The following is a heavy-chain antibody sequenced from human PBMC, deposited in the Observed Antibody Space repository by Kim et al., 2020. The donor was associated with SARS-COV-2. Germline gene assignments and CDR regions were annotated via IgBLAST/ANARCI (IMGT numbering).Heavy chain of an antibody. CDR2: ISQSGGHT. V-gene: IGHV3-11*05. J-gene: IGHJ4*02. CDR1: GFTFRDFH. CDR3: VRDISSGRYTFDY. D-gene: IGHD3-22*01. Sequence: GGSLRLSCAVSGFTFRDFHMGWIRQAPGKGLEWVSYISQSGGHTNYAASVKGRFTISRDNANNSLYLQMNGLRVEDTAVYYCVRDISSGRYTFDYWGQG.